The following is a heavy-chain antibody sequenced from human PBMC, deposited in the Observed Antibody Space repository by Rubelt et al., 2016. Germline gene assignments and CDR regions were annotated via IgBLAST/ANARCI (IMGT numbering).Heavy chain of an antibody. CDR3: ATIGLEWLLEDY. J-gene: IGHJ4*02. V-gene: IGHV1-24*01. Sequence: QVQLVQSGAEVKKPGASAKVSCKVSGYTLTELSMHWVRQAHGKGREWMGGFDPEDGETIYAQKFQGRVTMTEDTSTDTAYMGLSSLRSEDTAVYYCATIGLEWLLEDYWGQGTLVTVSS. D-gene: IGHD3-3*01. CDR2: FDPEDGET. CDR1: GYTLTELS.